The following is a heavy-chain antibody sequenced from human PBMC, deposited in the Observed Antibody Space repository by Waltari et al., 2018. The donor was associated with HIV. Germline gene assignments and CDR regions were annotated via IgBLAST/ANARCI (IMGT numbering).Heavy chain of an antibody. CDR1: GGAFASYS. CDR3: SRMNEVAVAGTGFDAFDI. V-gene: IGHV1-69*01. Sequence: QVQQEQSGAELKMPGSSLKVSCKGSGGAFASYSISWVRQAPGQGLEWLGGIIPIFGTSIYAQNFQGRVTITADESTSTAYMELSSLRSEDTAVYYCSRMNEVAVAGTGFDAFDIWGQGTKVTVSS. CDR2: IIPIFGTS. J-gene: IGHJ3*02. D-gene: IGHD6-19*01.